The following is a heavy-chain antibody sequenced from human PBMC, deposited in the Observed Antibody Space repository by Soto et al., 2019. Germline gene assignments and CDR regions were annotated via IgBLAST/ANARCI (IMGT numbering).Heavy chain of an antibody. CDR1: GYTFTSYA. D-gene: IGHD3-16*02. CDR2: INAGNGT. CDR3: ARDRSVGVIPHVDY. Sequence: QVQLVQSGAEEKKPGASVKVSCKASGYTFTSYAIHWVRQAPGQRLEWMGWINAGNGTKYSQKFQGRVTITRDTSASTAYMELSSLRSEDTAVYYCARDRSVGVIPHVDYWGQGTLVTVSS. J-gene: IGHJ4*02. V-gene: IGHV1-3*05.